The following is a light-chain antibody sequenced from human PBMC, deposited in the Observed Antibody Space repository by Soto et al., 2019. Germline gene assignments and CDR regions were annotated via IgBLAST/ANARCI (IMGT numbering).Light chain of an antibody. J-gene: IGKJ1*01. CDR2: KAS. Sequence: DIQRTQSPATLSGSVVDRVTITCLASQTISSWLAWYQQKPGKAPKLLIYKASTLKSGVPSRFSGSGSGTEFTLTISSLQPDDFATYYCQHYNSYSEAFGQGTKVDI. CDR1: QTISSW. CDR3: QHYNSYSEA. V-gene: IGKV1-5*03.